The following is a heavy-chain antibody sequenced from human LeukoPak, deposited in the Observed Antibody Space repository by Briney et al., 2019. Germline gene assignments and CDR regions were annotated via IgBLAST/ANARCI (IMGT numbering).Heavy chain of an antibody. D-gene: IGHD3-16*01. CDR3: ATPALGRRLYYYDY. J-gene: IGHJ4*02. CDR2: IRTKSDGETV. CDR1: GFTFSSAC. Sequence: GGSLRLSCAASGFTFSSACLSWVRQAPGKGLEWVGRIRTKSDGETVDYAAPVKGRFTISRDDSKNTLFLQMNSLKTEDTAVYYCATPALGRRLYYYDYWGQGTLVTVS. V-gene: IGHV3-15*07.